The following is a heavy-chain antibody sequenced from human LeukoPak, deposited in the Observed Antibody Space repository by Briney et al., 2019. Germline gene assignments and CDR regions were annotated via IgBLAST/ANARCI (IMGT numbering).Heavy chain of an antibody. D-gene: IGHD3-3*01. CDR3: ARGYYDSRIDP. J-gene: IGHJ5*02. Sequence: SETLSLTCTVSGYSISSGYYWGWIRQPPGEGLEWIGEINHSGSTNYNPSLKSRVSISVDTSNNQFSLKVISVTAADTAVYYCARGYYDSRIDPWGQGTLVTVSS. V-gene: IGHV4-38-2*02. CDR2: INHSGST. CDR1: GYSISSGYY.